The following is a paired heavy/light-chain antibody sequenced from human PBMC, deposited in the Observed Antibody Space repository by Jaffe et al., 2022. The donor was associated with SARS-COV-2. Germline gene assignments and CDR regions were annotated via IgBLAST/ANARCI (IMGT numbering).Light chain of an antibody. Sequence: SYELTQPPSVSVSPGQAASVTCSGDELGDKFVCWYQHKTGQSPVLIIYEDIRRPSGIPERISGSHSGNTATLTISGAQAIDEADYYCQAWDGSLVLIGGGTKLTVL. V-gene: IGLV3-1*01. J-gene: IGLJ2*01. CDR3: QAWDGSLVL. CDR1: ELGDKF. CDR2: EDI.
Heavy chain of an antibody. J-gene: IGHJ4*02. Sequence: EVQLLESGGDLVQPGGSLRLACAASGFTFNNYALSWVRQAPGKGLEWVSGISGSGTYTYYADSVRGRFTISRDNSKNTLDLQMKSLRAEDTAVYYCAKQEEGDHYYSRSGHFHYWGPGTLVTVSS. D-gene: IGHD3-22*01. CDR1: GFTFNNYA. CDR2: ISGSGTYT. V-gene: IGHV3-23*01. CDR3: AKQEEGDHYYSRSGHFHY.